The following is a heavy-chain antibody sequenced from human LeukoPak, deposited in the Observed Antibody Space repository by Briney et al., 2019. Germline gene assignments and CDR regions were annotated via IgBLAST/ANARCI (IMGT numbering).Heavy chain of an antibody. Sequence: PGASLRLSCAASGFTFSGYAMSWVRQAPGKGLEWVSAISGSGGSTYYADSVKGRFTISRDNSKNTLYLQMNSLRAEDTAVYYCAKDLGLGYCSSTSCPNWFDPWGQGTLVTVSS. CDR2: ISGSGGST. J-gene: IGHJ5*02. V-gene: IGHV3-23*01. CDR1: GFTFSGYA. CDR3: AKDLGLGYCSSTSCPNWFDP. D-gene: IGHD2-2*01.